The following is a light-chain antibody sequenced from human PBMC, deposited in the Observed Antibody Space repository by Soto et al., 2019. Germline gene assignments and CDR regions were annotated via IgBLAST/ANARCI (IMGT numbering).Light chain of an antibody. J-gene: IGLJ2*01. CDR2: EVS. V-gene: IGLV2-14*01. CDR3: SSYTSSSTLI. CDR1: SSDVGDYNY. Sequence: QSALTQPASVSGSPGQSITISCTGTSSDVGDYNYVSWYQHHPGKAPKLMIYEVSNRPSGVSNRFSGSKSGNTASLTISGLQAEDEADYYCSSYTSSSTLIFGKGTKLTVL.